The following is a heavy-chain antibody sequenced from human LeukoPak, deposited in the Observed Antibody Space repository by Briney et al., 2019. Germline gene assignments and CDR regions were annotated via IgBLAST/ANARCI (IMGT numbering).Heavy chain of an antibody. CDR3: ARELGSSSSHDAFDI. Sequence: GGSLRLSCAASGFTFSSYWMSWVRQAPGKGLKWVANIKQDGSEKYYVGSVKGRFTISRDNAKNSLYLQMNSLRAEDTAVYYCARELGSSSSHDAFDIWGQGTMVTVSS. D-gene: IGHD6-6*01. V-gene: IGHV3-7*01. CDR1: GFTFSSYW. J-gene: IGHJ3*02. CDR2: IKQDGSEK.